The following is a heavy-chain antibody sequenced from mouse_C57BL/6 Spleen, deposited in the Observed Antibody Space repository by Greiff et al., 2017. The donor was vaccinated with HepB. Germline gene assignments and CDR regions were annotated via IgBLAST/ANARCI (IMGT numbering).Heavy chain of an antibody. CDR1: GFTFSDYY. J-gene: IGHJ2*01. CDR3: ARDLDGYYDFDY. Sequence: DVKLVESEGGLVQPGSSMKLSCTASGFTFSDYYMAWVRQVPEKGLEWVANINYDGSSTYYLDSLKSRFIISRDNAKNILYLQMSSLKSEDTATYYCARDLDGYYDFDYWGQGTTLTVSS. CDR2: INYDGSST. V-gene: IGHV5-16*01. D-gene: IGHD2-3*01.